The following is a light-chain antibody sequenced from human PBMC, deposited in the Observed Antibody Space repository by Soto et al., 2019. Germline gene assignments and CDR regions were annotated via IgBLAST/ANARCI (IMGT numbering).Light chain of an antibody. CDR1: SSDVGSYNS. J-gene: IGLJ1*01. CDR3: QSYDTILTV. V-gene: IGLV2-23*01. CDR2: EGS. Sequence: QSALTQPASVSGSPGQSIAISCTGTSSDVGSYNSVSWYQQHPGKAPKLMIYEGSKRPSGVSDRFSGSKSGITASLTISGLQAEDEADYYCQSYDTILTVFGTGTKVTVL.